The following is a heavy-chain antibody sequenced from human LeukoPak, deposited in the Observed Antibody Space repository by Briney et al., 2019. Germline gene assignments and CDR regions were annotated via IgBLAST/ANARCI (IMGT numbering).Heavy chain of an antibody. J-gene: IGHJ4*02. Sequence: GGSLRLSCAASGFTFDDFAMHWVRQAPGKGLEWVSGISWNSGSIGYADSVKGRFTISRDNAKNSLYLQMNSLRAEDTALYYCARSSDYDFWSGLSIDYWGQGTLVTVSS. CDR2: ISWNSGSI. V-gene: IGHV3-9*01. D-gene: IGHD3-3*01. CDR1: GFTFDDFA. CDR3: ARSSDYDFWSGLSIDY.